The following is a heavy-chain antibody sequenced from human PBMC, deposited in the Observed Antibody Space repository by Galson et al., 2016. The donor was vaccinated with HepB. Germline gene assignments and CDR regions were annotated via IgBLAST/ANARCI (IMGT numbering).Heavy chain of an antibody. CDR1: GFAFNVFT. V-gene: IGHV3-48*02. CDR3: VAEDFVHCGGGCSF. J-gene: IGHJ4*02. D-gene: IGHD2-21*01. CDR2: ISSRGETK. Sequence: SLRLSCAATGFAFNVFTMKWVRQAPGKGLECISYISSRGETKYYADSVKGRFSISRDNAKNSLLLQMNSLKDEDTATYYCVAEDFVHCGGGCSFWGQGTPVTVSS.